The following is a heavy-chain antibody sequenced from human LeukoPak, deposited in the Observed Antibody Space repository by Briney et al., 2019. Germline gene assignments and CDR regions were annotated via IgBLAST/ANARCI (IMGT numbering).Heavy chain of an antibody. D-gene: IGHD6-13*01. CDR3: AKVQQLVTDAFDI. Sequence: GGSLRLSCAASGFTFSSYAMSWVRQAPGKGLEWVSAISGSGGSTYYADSVKGRFTISRDNSKNTLYLQMNSLRAEDTTVYYCAKVQQLVTDAFDIWGQGTMVTVSS. V-gene: IGHV3-23*01. J-gene: IGHJ3*02. CDR1: GFTFSSYA. CDR2: ISGSGGST.